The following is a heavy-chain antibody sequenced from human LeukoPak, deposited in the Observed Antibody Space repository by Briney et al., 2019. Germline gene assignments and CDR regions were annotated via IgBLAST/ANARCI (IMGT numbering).Heavy chain of an antibody. D-gene: IGHD3-22*01. CDR1: GGTFSSYA. J-gene: IGHJ4*02. V-gene: IGHV1-69*06. CDR2: IIPIFGTA. CDR3: ARDERYDSSGYPFDY. Sequence: GASVKVSCKASGGTFSSYAISWVRQAPGQGLEWMGGIIPIFGTANYAQKFQGRVTITADKSTSTAYMELNRLRSDDTAVYYCARDERYDSSGYPFDYWGQGTLVTVSS.